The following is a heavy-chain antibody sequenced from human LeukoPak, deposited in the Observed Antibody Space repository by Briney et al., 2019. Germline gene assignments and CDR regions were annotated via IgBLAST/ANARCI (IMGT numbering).Heavy chain of an antibody. Sequence: ESMKNSFKDSQYGFTSYWIGWVRQITGQGLESLGIIYPGDSDRSYSPSFQGQVTISADKSISTAYLQWSSLKASDTAMYYCASIVVAATRGAFDSWGQGTMVTVSS. CDR2: IYPGDSDR. V-gene: IGHV5-51*01. D-gene: IGHD2-15*01. CDR3: ASIVVAATRGAFDS. J-gene: IGHJ3*02. CDR1: QYGFTSYW.